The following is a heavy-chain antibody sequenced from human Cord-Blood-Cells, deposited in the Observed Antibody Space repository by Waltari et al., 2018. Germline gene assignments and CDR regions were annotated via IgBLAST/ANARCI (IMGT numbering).Heavy chain of an antibody. CDR3: ARISNLGTGDAFDI. J-gene: IGHJ3*02. CDR1: GFSLSTSGMC. V-gene: IGHV2-70*01. CDR2: TDWDDDK. D-gene: IGHD7-27*01. Sequence: QVTLRESGPALVKPTQTLTLTCTFSGFSLSTSGMCVSWIRQPPGKALEWLALTDWDDDKYYSTSLKTRLPISKDTSKNQLVLTMTNMDPVDTATYYCARISNLGTGDAFDIWGQGTMVTVSS.